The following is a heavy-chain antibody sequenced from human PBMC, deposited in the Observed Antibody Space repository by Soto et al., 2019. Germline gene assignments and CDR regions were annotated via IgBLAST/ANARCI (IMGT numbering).Heavy chain of an antibody. D-gene: IGHD6-19*01. J-gene: IGHJ4*02. CDR3: ARDWQWLSFYFDY. CDR1: GFTFSGYN. CDR2: ISGSSTTI. V-gene: IGHV3-48*02. Sequence: PGGSLRLSCAASGFTFSGYNMNWVRQAPGKGLEWLSYISGSSTTIYYADSVKGRFTISRGNAKNSLYLQMNSLRDEDTAVYYCARDWQWLSFYFDYWGQGTLVTVSS.